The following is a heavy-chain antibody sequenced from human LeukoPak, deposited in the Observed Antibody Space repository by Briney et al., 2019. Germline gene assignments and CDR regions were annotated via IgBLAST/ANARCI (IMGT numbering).Heavy chain of an antibody. V-gene: IGHV3-7*01. CDR3: ARVGEAFYMDV. CDR1: GFTFGSHW. D-gene: IGHD3-10*01. Sequence: GGSLRLSCAASGFTFGSHWMSWVRQAPGKGLEWVANIKQDGSEKYYVDSGKDRFTISRDNAKNSVYLQMDSLRAEDTAVYYCARVGEAFYMDVWGKGTTVTVSS. CDR2: IKQDGSEK. J-gene: IGHJ6*03.